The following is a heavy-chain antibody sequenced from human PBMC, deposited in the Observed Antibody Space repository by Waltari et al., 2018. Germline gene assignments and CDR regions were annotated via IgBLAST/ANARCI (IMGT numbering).Heavy chain of an antibody. Sequence: EVQLVESGGGLVKPGGSLRLSCAAAVFTFSSYSMNWVRQGPGKGLEWVSSISSSSSYISYADSVKGRFTISRDNAKTSLYLQMNSLRAEDTAVYYCARGGRVADFFDYWGQGTLVTVSS. D-gene: IGHD6-19*01. V-gene: IGHV3-21*01. CDR2: ISSSSSYI. CDR3: ARGGRVADFFDY. CDR1: VFTFSSYS. J-gene: IGHJ4*02.